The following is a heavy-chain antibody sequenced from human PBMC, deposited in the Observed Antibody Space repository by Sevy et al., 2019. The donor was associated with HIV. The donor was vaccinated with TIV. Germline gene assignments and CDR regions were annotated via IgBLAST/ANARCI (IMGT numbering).Heavy chain of an antibody. J-gene: IGHJ5*02. V-gene: IGHV3-30*14. Sequence: GGSLRLSCAASGFTFNSYSMYWVRQAPGKGLEWVAVISYDGSNQYYADSVKGRFTVSRDNSKNTLYLKMNSLGVEDTALYYCARDAAEGAYGDSWFSNWLDPWGQGTLVTVSS. CDR1: GFTFNSYS. D-gene: IGHD6-13*01. CDR3: ARDAAEGAYGDSWFSNWLDP. CDR2: ISYDGSNQ.